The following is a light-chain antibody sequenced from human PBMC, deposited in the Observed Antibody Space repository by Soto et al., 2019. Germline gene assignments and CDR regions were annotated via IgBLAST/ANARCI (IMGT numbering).Light chain of an antibody. J-gene: IGKJ2*01. CDR3: QQRSNWPPYT. CDR2: DAS. CDR1: QSVSSY. V-gene: IGKV3-11*01. Sequence: EIVLTQSPATLSLSPGERATLSCRASQSVSSYLAGYQQKPGQAPRLLIYDASNRATGIPARFSGSGSGTDVTLTIGSLEPEDFAVYYCQQRSNWPPYTFGQGTKLEIK.